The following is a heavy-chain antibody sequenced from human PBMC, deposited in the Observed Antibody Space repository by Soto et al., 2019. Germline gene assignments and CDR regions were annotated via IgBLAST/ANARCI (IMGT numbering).Heavy chain of an antibody. CDR2: ISSSGSTI. CDR1: GFTFSDYY. V-gene: IGHV3-11*01. J-gene: IGHJ5*02. CDR3: ARFIVVVPAAKDWFDP. Sequence: GGSLRLSCAASGFTFSDYYMSWIRQAPGKGLEWVSYISSSGSTIYYADSVKGRFTISRDNAKNSLYLQMNSLRAEDTAVYYCARFIVVVPAAKDWFDPWGQGTLVTVSS. D-gene: IGHD2-2*01.